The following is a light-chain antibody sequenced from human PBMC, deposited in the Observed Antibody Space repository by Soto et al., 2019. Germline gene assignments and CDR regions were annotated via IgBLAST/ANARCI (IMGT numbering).Light chain of an antibody. J-gene: IGKJ4*01. CDR2: AAS. Sequence: DIQLTQSPSFLSASIGDRVTITCRASQGISTFLAWYQQLPGKAPKLLIYAASTLQSGVPSRFSGSGSGPEFTLTISSLQPEDFATYYCQQVNSYPSTFGGGTKVEIK. CDR1: QGISTF. V-gene: IGKV1-9*01. CDR3: QQVNSYPST.